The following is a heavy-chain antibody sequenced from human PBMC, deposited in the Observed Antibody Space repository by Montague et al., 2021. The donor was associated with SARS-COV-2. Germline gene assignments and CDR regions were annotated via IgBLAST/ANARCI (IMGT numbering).Heavy chain of an antibody. CDR3: ARDPLKITIFGGDMYYYCGMDV. CDR1: GGSISSGGYY. CDR2: IYYSGST. J-gene: IGHJ6*02. D-gene: IGHD3-3*01. V-gene: IGHV4-31*03. Sequence: TLSLTCTVSGGSISSGGYYWSWIRQHPGKGLEWIGYIYYSGSTYYNPSLKSRVTISVDTSKNQFSQKLSSVTVADTAVHYCARDPLKITIFGGDMYYYCGMDVWGQGTTVTVSS.